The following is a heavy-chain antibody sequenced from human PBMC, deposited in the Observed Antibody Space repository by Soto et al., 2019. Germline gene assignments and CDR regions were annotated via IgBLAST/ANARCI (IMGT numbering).Heavy chain of an antibody. CDR1: GGSISSGDYY. CDR3: APRGTTTYCSGGSCYARGFDY. CDR2: IYYSGST. Sequence: QVQLQESGPGLVKPSQTLSLTCTVSGGSISSGDYYWSWIRQPPGKGLEWIGYIYYSGSTYYNPSLKSRVTISVDTSENQFSLKLSSVTAADTAVYYCAPRGTTTYCSGGSCYARGFDYWGQGTLVTVSS. D-gene: IGHD2-15*01. V-gene: IGHV4-30-4*01. J-gene: IGHJ4*02.